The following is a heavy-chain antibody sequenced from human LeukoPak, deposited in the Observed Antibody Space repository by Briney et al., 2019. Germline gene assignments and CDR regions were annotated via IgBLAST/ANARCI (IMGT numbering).Heavy chain of an antibody. CDR1: GGSISSYY. CDR2: IYYSGST. V-gene: IGHV4-59*12. J-gene: IGHJ3*02. CDR3: ARVLYYDFWSGYSRAFDI. D-gene: IGHD3-3*01. Sequence: KPSETLSLTCTVSGGSISSYYWSWIRQPPGRGLEWIGYIYYSGSTNYNPSLKSRVTISVDKSKNQFSLKLSSVTAADTAVYYCARVLYYDFWSGYSRAFDIWGQGTMVTVSS.